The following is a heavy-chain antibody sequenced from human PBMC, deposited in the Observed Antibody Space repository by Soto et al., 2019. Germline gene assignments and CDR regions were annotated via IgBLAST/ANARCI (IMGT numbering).Heavy chain of an antibody. V-gene: IGHV2-5*02. CDR2: IYWDDDK. Sequence: QITLKESGPTLVKPTQPLTLTCTFSGFSLSTSGVGVGWIRQPPGKALEWLALIYWDDDKRYSPSLKSRLTITKDTSKNQVVLTMTNMDPVYTATYYCAHSAPSHGDYVQGPYYFDYWGQGTLVTVSS. D-gene: IGHD4-17*01. CDR3: AHSAPSHGDYVQGPYYFDY. J-gene: IGHJ4*02. CDR1: GFSLSTSGVG.